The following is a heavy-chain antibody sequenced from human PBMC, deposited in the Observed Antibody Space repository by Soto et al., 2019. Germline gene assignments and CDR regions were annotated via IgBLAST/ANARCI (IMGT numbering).Heavy chain of an antibody. Sequence: GASVKVSCKASGYTFTGYYMHWVRQAPGQGLEWMGWINPNSGGTNYAQKFQGWATMTRDTSISTAYMELSRLGAEDTAVYYCAIVSPVTTPNFWGQGTLVTVSS. J-gene: IGHJ4*02. CDR3: AIVSPVTTPNF. CDR2: INPNSGGT. V-gene: IGHV1-2*04. D-gene: IGHD4-17*01. CDR1: GYTFTGYY.